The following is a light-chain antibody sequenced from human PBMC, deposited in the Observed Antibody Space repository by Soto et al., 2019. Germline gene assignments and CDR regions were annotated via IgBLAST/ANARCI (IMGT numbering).Light chain of an antibody. CDR2: DVT. V-gene: IGLV2-14*03. Sequence: QSALTQPRSVSGSPGQSVSISCAGTSSDFGGYNYVSWYQQHPGKAPKLMIYDVTNRPSGVSNRFSGSKSGNTAALTISGLQAEDEADYYCSSYTSSSTLVFGGGTKVTVL. CDR1: SSDFGGYNY. J-gene: IGLJ2*01. CDR3: SSYTSSSTLV.